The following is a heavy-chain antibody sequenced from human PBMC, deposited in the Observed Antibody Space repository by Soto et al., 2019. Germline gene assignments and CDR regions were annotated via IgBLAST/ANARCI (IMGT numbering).Heavy chain of an antibody. Sequence: SETLSLTYTVYGGSFSGYYWSWIRQPPGKGLEWIGEINHSGSTNYNPSLKSRVTISVDTSKNQFSLKLSSVTAADTAVYYCAKDRLTSDGYIYDGMDVWGQGTTVTVSS. CDR1: GGSFSGYY. D-gene: IGHD5-12*01. V-gene: IGHV4-34*01. J-gene: IGHJ6*02. CDR2: INHSGST. CDR3: AKDRLTSDGYIYDGMDV.